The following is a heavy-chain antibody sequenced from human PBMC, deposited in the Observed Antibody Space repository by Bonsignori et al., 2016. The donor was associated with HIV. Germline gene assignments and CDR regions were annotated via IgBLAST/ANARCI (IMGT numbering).Heavy chain of an antibody. D-gene: IGHD3-3*01. CDR3: ARGFWSGYLGVDY. V-gene: IGHV1-69*01. CDR2: IVPIFGSE. Sequence: WVRQAPGQGLEWMGGIVPIFGSENYAQKFQGRVTITADESTSTAYMELSSLRSEDTAVYYCARGFWSGYLGVDYWGQGTLVTVSS. J-gene: IGHJ4*02.